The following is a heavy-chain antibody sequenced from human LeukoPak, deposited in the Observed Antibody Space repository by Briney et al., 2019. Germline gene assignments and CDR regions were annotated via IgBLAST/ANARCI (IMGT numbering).Heavy chain of an antibody. D-gene: IGHD6-13*01. CDR2: IYYSGST. J-gene: IGHJ4*02. CDR1: GGSISSYY. V-gene: IGHV4-59*01. Sequence: SETLSLTCTVSGGSISSYYWSWIRQPPGEGLEWIGYIYYSGSTNYNPSLKSRVTISVDTSKNQFSLKLSSVTAADTAVYYCARGRRQLVPFDYWGQGTLVTVSS. CDR3: ARGRRQLVPFDY.